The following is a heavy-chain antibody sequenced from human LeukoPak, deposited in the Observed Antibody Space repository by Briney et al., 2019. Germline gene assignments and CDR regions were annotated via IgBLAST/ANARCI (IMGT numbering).Heavy chain of an antibody. D-gene: IGHD6-19*01. CDR1: GFTFSSYW. CDR2: INSDGSST. CDR3: AKGASSGWLLYWFEP. Sequence: PGGSLRLSCAASGFTFSSYWMHWVRQAPGKGLVWVSRINSDGSSTSYADSVKGRFTISRDNSKNTLYLQMNSLRVEDTALYYCAKGASSGWLLYWFEPWGPGTLVTVSS. V-gene: IGHV3-74*01. J-gene: IGHJ5*02.